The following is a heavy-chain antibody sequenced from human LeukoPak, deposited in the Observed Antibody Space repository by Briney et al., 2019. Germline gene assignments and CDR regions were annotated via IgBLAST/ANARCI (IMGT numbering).Heavy chain of an antibody. V-gene: IGHV3-23*01. CDR2: ISGRGGGT. D-gene: IGHD5-24*01. Sequence: PGGSLRLSCAASGFPFRSYAMHWVRQTPGKGLEWVSAISGRGGGTYYADSVKGRFTTSRDNSKNTLYLQMSSLRAEDTAVYYCAKALEMATISSDHWGQGTLVTVSS. CDR1: GFPFRSYA. J-gene: IGHJ4*02. CDR3: AKALEMATISSDH.